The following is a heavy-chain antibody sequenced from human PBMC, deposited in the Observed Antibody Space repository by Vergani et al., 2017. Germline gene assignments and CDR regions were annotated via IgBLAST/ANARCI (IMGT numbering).Heavy chain of an antibody. D-gene: IGHD1-7*01. CDR2: IWSKPYGGTT. Sequence: EVHLVESGGGLVQPGRSLRLSCSGSGFTLGDYAMTWVRQAPGKGLEWVAFIWSKPYGGTTEYAASVKGRFTISRDDSKSIAYLQMSSLKAEDTAVYYCARVPPGYNWNSENGYFDYWGQGTLVTVSS. J-gene: IGHJ4*02. CDR3: ARVPPGYNWNSENGYFDY. CDR1: GFTLGDYA. V-gene: IGHV3-49*04.